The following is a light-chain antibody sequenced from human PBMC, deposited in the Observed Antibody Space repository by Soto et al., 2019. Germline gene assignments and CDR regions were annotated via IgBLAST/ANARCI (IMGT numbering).Light chain of an antibody. Sequence: EIVLTQSPGTLSLSPGERATLSCRTSQSVSSSYLAWYQQKPGQAPRLLIYGASSRATGIPGRFSGTGSETDFTLTISRLEPEDFAVYYCQQYDNSPITFGQGTRLEIK. V-gene: IGKV3-20*01. CDR3: QQYDNSPIT. J-gene: IGKJ5*01. CDR2: GAS. CDR1: QSVSSSY.